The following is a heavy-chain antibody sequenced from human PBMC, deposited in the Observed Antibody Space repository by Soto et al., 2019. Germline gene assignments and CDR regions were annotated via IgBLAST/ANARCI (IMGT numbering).Heavy chain of an antibody. D-gene: IGHD5-18*01. J-gene: IGHJ4*02. CDR2: INHSGST. V-gene: IGHV4-34*01. CDR3: ARTCRLSGYSYGLYYFDY. CDR1: GGSFSGYY. Sequence: QVQLQQWGAGLLKPSETLSLTCAVYGGSFSGYYWSWIRQPPGKGLEWIGEINHSGSTNYNPSLTSRVTLSVDTSKNQFSLKLSAVTAADTAVYYCARTCRLSGYSYGLYYFDYWGQGTLVTVSS.